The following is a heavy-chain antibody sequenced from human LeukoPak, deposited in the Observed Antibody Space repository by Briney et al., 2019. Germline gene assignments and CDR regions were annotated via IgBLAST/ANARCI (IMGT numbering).Heavy chain of an antibody. D-gene: IGHD3-22*01. CDR2: ISGSGGTT. CDR1: GYTFSSYA. CDR3: AKEGYYYDSSGYYSH. V-gene: IGHV3-23*01. Sequence: GGSLRLSCAASGYTFSSYAMSWVRQAPGKALEWVSAISGSGGTTYYADSVKGRFTTSRDNSKNTVYLQMNSLRAEDTAVYYCAKEGYYYDSSGYYSHWGQGTLVTVSS. J-gene: IGHJ4*02.